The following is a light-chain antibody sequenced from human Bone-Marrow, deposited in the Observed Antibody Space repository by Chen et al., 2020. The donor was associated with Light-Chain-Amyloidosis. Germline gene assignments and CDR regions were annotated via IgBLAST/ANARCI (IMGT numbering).Light chain of an antibody. J-gene: IGLJ3*02. Sequence: QSVLTQPPSVSGIPGQTVTISCSGSRSNIESHYVHWYQQLPGTAPRLLIYRNNQRPSGVPARFSGAKSGTSASLAITGLRSEDEADYYCAAWEDDRSGQFGGGTKVTVL. CDR2: RNN. CDR1: RSNIESHY. V-gene: IGLV1-47*01. CDR3: AAWEDDRSGQ.